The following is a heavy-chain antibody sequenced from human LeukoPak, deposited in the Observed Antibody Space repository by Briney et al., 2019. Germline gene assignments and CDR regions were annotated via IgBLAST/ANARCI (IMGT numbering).Heavy chain of an antibody. CDR1: GYTFASYG. Sequence: GASVKVSCKTSGYTFASYGITWVRQAPGQGLEWMGWISGYNDNTDYAQMLQGRVTMTTDTSTSTAYMELRSLRSDDTAVYYCARDDRSTRSAVSYYYGFDVWGQGTTVTVSS. CDR2: ISGYNDNT. J-gene: IGHJ6*02. CDR3: ARDDRSTRSAVSYYYGFDV. D-gene: IGHD2-2*01. V-gene: IGHV1-18*01.